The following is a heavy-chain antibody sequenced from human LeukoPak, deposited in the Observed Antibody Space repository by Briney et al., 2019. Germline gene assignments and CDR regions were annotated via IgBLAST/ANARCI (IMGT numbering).Heavy chain of an antibody. D-gene: IGHD2-2*01. V-gene: IGHV3-23*01. CDR2: TGSTGVST. J-gene: IGHJ4*02. Sequence: GGSLRLSCAASGFTFSSYAMNWVRQAPGKGLEWVSGTGSTGVSTFYADSVKGRYTVSRDNSKNTLSLQMNSLRAEDTAVYYCAKDPGVVPAHYFDYWGQGTLVTVSS. CDR3: AKDPGVVPAHYFDY. CDR1: GFTFSSYA.